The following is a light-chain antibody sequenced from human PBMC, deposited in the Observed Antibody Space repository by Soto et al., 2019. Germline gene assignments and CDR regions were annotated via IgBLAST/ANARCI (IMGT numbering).Light chain of an antibody. Sequence: QSVLTQPPSVSAAPGQKVTISCSGSSSNIGSNSVSWYQQFPGTAPKLLIGDNDKRPSGIPDRFSGSKSGPSATLGITGLQTGDEADYYCASWDSSLRAGVFGAGTKVTVL. J-gene: IGLJ1*01. V-gene: IGLV1-51*01. CDR3: ASWDSSLRAGV. CDR2: DND. CDR1: SSNIGSNS.